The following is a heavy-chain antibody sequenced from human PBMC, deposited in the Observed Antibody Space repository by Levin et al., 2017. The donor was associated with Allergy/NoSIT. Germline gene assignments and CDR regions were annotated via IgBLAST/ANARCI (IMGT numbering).Heavy chain of an antibody. CDR2: LYDSGST. D-gene: IGHD2-21*02. CDR1: GDSISSYY. CDR3: SRHLRGDDFKSYYYYGMDV. J-gene: IGHJ6*02. Sequence: PSETLSLTCTVSGDSISSYYWSWIRQPPGKGLEWLGYLYDSGSTNYNPSLKSRVTISRDTSKNQFSLKVSSVTAADTGVYFCSRHLRGDDFKSYYYYGMDVWGQGTTVTVSS. V-gene: IGHV4-59*08.